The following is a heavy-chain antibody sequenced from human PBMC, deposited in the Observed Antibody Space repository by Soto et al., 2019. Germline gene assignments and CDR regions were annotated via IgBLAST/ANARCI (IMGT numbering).Heavy chain of an antibody. CDR3: ARDLAVAAAGTGGAFDI. D-gene: IGHD6-13*01. Sequence: ASVKVSCKASGYTFTSYYMHCVRPAPEQGLEWMGIINPSGGSTSYAQKFQGRVTMTRDTSTSTVYMELSSLRSEDTAVYYCARDLAVAAAGTGGAFDIWGQGTMVTVSS. CDR1: GYTFTSYY. CDR2: INPSGGST. V-gene: IGHV1-46*03. J-gene: IGHJ3*02.